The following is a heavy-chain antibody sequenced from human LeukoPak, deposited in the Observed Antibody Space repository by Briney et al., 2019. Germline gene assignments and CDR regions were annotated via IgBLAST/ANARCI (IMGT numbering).Heavy chain of an antibody. V-gene: IGHV3-23*01. Sequence: SGGSLRLSCAASGFTFSSYAMSWVRQAPGKGLEWVSAISGSGGSTYYADSVKGRFTISRDNSKNTLYLQMNSLRAEDTAVYYCAKEEYSSSGTDRFDPWGQGTLVTVSS. CDR2: ISGSGGST. CDR1: GFTFSSYA. D-gene: IGHD6-13*01. J-gene: IGHJ5*02. CDR3: AKEEYSSSGTDRFDP.